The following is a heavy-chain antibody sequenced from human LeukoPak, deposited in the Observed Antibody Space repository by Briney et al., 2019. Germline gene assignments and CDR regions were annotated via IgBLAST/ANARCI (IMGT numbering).Heavy chain of an antibody. CDR2: IDPSSTII. J-gene: IGHJ4*02. CDR3: ARDRGKYFCDY. V-gene: IGHV3-48*01. Sequence: GGSLRLSCAASGFTFSSYGMNWVRQGPGKGLEWLSYIDPSSTIIYYADSVKGRFTISRDNTKNSVFLQLNSLSAEDSAMYYCARDRGKYFCDYWGQGTPVTVSS. D-gene: IGHD5-24*01. CDR1: GFTFSSYG.